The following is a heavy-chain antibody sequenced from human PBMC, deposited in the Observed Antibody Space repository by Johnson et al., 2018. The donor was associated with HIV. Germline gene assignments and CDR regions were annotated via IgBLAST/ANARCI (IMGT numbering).Heavy chain of an antibody. CDR1: GFTLSTYW. D-gene: IGHD3-22*01. CDR2: IKQDGSEK. J-gene: IGHJ3*01. CDR3: ARQHSYDSSGQGGGLDV. Sequence: VQLVESGGGLVQPGGSLRLSCAASGFTLSTYWMSWVRQAPGKGLEWVANIKQDGSEKYYVDSVRGRFTISRDNAKNSLYLQMNSLRAEDTAVYYCARQHSYDSSGQGGGLDVWGQGTKVTVSS. V-gene: IGHV3-7*01.